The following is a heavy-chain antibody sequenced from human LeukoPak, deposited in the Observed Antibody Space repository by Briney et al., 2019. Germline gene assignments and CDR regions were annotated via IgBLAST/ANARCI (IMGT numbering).Heavy chain of an antibody. CDR1: GGTFSSYA. CDR3: ARGVGRMSKGSGYYDY. D-gene: IGHD2-15*01. CDR2: IIPIFGTA. Sequence: GASVKVSCKASGGTFSSYAISWVRQAPGQGLEWMGGIIPIFGTANYAQKFQGRVTITADESTSTAYMELSSLRAEDTAVYYCARGVGRMSKGSGYYDYWGQGTLVTVSS. J-gene: IGHJ4*02. V-gene: IGHV1-69*13.